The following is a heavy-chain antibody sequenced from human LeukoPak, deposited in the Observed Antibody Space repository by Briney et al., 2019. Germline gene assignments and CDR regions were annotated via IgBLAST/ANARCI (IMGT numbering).Heavy chain of an antibody. CDR3: ARGPTISETGYFDY. D-gene: IGHD1-1*01. CDR1: GGSFTGYY. V-gene: IGHV4-34*01. CDR2: VNHRGDT. Sequence: SETLSLTCAVYGGSFTGYYWSWIRQSPGKGLQWIAEVNHRGDTNYNPSVKGRVTISVDTSKNQFSLKVTSLTAVDTAVYYCARGPTISETGYFDYWGQGTLVTVSS. J-gene: IGHJ4*03.